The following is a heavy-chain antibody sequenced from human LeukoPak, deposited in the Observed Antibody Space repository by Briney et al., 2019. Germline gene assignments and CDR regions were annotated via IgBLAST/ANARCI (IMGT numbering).Heavy chain of an antibody. D-gene: IGHD6-19*01. Sequence: GGSLRLSCAASGFTFSSYAMIWVRQAPGKGLEWVSGISGSSGSTYYADSVKGRFTISRDNSKNTLYLQMNSLRAEDTAVYYCAKATYYSSGHGYYFDYWGRGTLVTVSS. V-gene: IGHV3-23*01. CDR1: GFTFSSYA. CDR2: ISGSSGST. J-gene: IGHJ4*02. CDR3: AKATYYSSGHGYYFDY.